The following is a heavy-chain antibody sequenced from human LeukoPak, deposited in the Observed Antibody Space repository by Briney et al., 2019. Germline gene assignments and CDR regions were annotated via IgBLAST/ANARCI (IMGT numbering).Heavy chain of an antibody. J-gene: IGHJ3*02. Sequence: PSETLSLTCTVSGGSISSYYWSWIRQPPGKGLEWIGYIYYSGSTNYNPSLKSRVTISVDTSENQFSLKLSSVTAADTAVYYCARARIAVAGRADAFDIWGQGTMVTVSS. D-gene: IGHD6-19*01. V-gene: IGHV4-59*01. CDR3: ARARIAVAGRADAFDI. CDR2: IYYSGST. CDR1: GGSISSYY.